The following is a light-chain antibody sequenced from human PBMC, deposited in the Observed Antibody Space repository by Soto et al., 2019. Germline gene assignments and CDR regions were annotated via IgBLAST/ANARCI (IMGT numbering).Light chain of an antibody. Sequence: QAVVTQEPSLTVSPGGTVTLTCGSSTGAVTSGHYPYWFQQKPGQAPRTLIYDATNKHSWTPARFSGSLLGGKAALTLSGAQPEDEAEYYCLLSHGGARVFGGGTQLTVL. CDR2: DAT. J-gene: IGLJ3*02. CDR1: TGAVTSGHY. CDR3: LLSHGGARV. V-gene: IGLV7-46*01.